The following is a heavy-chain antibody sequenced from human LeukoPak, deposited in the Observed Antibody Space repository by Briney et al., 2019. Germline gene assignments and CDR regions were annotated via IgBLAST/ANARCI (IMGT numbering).Heavy chain of an antibody. Sequence: ASVXXXCKAXGXTFTSXXXXWVRXXPXXGLEWMGWISAYNGNTNYAQKFQGRVTMTTDTSTSTAYMELRSLRSDDTAVYYCVVVREAFDIWGQGTMVTVSS. J-gene: IGHJ3*02. CDR1: GXTFTSXX. CDR3: VVVREAFDI. CDR2: ISAYNGNT. V-gene: IGHV1-18*01. D-gene: IGHD3-10*01.